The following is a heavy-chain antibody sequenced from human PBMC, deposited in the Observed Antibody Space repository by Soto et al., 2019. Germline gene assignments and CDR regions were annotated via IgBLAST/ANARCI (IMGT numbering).Heavy chain of an antibody. D-gene: IGHD1-26*01. CDR2: LSHDGSNK. J-gene: IGHJ4*02. Sequence: GGSLRPSCAASGFIFSAFGIHWVRQPPGKGLEWVAFLSHDGSNKYYADSVRGRFTISRDNSKNTVYLQMNSLRPDDTAVYYCARDRDGGTYTYFDNWGQGTRVTVS. CDR1: GFIFSAFG. CDR3: ARDRDGGTYTYFDN. V-gene: IGHV3-30*03.